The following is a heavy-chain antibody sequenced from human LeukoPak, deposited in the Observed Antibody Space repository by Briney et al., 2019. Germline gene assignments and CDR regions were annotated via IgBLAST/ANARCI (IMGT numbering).Heavy chain of an antibody. CDR2: IGGRDGST. D-gene: IGHD3-10*01. CDR3: AKGHYYDSGSLDY. J-gene: IGHJ4*02. CDR1: GFTFSSYG. V-gene: IGHV3-23*01. Sequence: GGSLRLSCAASGFTFSSYGMSWVRQAPGKGLEGVSAIGGRDGSTYYADSVKGRFTISRDNSKNTLYVQMNSLRAEDTAVYYCAKGHYYDSGSLDYWGQGTLVTVSS.